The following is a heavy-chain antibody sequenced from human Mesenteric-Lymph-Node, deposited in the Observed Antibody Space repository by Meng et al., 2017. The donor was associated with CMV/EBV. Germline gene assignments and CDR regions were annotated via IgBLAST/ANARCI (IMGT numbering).Heavy chain of an antibody. J-gene: IGHJ3*02. D-gene: IGHD3-10*01. CDR1: GYTFTGYY. Sequence: ASVKVSCKASGYTFTGYYMHWVRQAPGQGLEWMGWLNPNGGGTNYAQKFQGRVTMTRDTSISTAYMELSRLRSDDTAVYYCARASSYYNDAFDMWGQGTMVTV. CDR2: LNPNGGGT. CDR3: ARASSYYNDAFDM. V-gene: IGHV1-2*02.